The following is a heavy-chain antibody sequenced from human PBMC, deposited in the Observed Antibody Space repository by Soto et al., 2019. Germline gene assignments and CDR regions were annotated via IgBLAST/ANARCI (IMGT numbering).Heavy chain of an antibody. D-gene: IGHD3-22*01. J-gene: IGHJ4*02. Sequence: SDTLSLTCTVSVTSISSNFYYCVCIREPPGKGLEWIGNIHYSGSTYYDSSLQSRVTISIDTSKNQFSLKLSSVTATDTAVYYCASQHYYDSSGYYVVYWGQGTLVTVS. V-gene: IGHV4-39*01. CDR1: VTSISSNFYY. CDR2: IHYSGST. CDR3: ASQHYYDSSGYYVVY.